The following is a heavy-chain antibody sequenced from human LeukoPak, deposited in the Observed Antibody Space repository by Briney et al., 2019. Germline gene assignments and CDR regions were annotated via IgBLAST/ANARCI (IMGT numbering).Heavy chain of an antibody. CDR2: INSDGSWT. Sequence: GGSLRLSCAASGNYWMHWVRQAPGKGLVWVSHINSDGSWTSFADSVKGRFTISKDNAKNTVYLQMNSLRAEDTAVYYCVSFYETYWGRGTLVTVSS. CDR3: VSFYETY. J-gene: IGHJ4*02. CDR1: GNYW. V-gene: IGHV3-74*01. D-gene: IGHD2/OR15-2a*01.